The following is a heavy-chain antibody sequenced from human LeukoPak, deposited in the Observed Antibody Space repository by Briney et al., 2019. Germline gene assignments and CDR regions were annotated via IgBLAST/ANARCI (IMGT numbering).Heavy chain of an antibody. CDR2: INPSGGST. V-gene: IGHV1-46*01. CDR3: ASWDTAMVTGY. CDR1: GYTFTSYY. D-gene: IGHD5-18*01. Sequence: ASVKVSCKASGYTFTSYYMHWVRQAPGQGLEWMGIINPSGGSTSYAQKFQGRVTMTRDMSTSTVYMELSSLRSEDTVVYYCASWDTAMVTGYWGQGTLVTVSS. J-gene: IGHJ4*02.